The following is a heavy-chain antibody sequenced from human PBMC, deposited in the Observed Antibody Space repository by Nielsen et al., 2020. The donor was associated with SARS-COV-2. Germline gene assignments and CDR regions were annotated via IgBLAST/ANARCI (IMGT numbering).Heavy chain of an antibody. D-gene: IGHD4-17*01. CDR1: GYSFTSYW. V-gene: IGHV5-10-1*01. J-gene: IGHJ5*02. CDR3: ARLGYGDYVSIDP. Sequence: KVSCKGSGYSFTSYWISWVRQMPGKGLEWMGRIDPSDSYTNYSPSFQGHVTISADKSISTAYLQWSSLKASDTAMYYCARLGYGDYVSIDPWGQGTLVTVSS. CDR2: IDPSDSYT.